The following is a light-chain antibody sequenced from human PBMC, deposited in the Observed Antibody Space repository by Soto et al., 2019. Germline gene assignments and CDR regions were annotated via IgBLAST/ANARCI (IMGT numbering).Light chain of an antibody. J-gene: IGKJ5*01. CDR1: QSISFY. CDR3: QQRSNWPT. V-gene: IGKV3-11*01. Sequence: IVLPQSPATLSLSPGERATLSCRASQSISFYLTWYQHKPGQAPRLLIYDASNRATGIPARFSGSGYGTDFTLTISSLEPEDFAVYYCQQRSNWPTFGQGTRLEIK. CDR2: DAS.